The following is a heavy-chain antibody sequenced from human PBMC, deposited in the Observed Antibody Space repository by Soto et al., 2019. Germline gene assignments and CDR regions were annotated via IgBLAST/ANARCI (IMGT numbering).Heavy chain of an antibody. J-gene: IGHJ4*02. Sequence: ASVKVSCKASGYTFTGYYIHWVRQAPGQGLEWMGWMNPNNGDTIYARKLQGRVTMTRDTSTSTAYMEMCSLTFDDTAVYYCARNSGYDYVFDYWGQGTLVTVSS. CDR1: GYTFTGYY. CDR3: ARNSGYDYVFDY. D-gene: IGHD5-12*01. V-gene: IGHV1-2*02. CDR2: MNPNNGDT.